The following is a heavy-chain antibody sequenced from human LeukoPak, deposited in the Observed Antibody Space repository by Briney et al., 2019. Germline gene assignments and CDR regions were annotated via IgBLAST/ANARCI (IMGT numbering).Heavy chain of an antibody. J-gene: IGHJ6*03. D-gene: IGHD3/OR15-3a*01. Sequence: ASVKVSCKASGYTFTSYDINWVRQATGQGLEWMGWMNPNSGNTGYAQKFQGRVTMTRNTSISTAYMELSSLRSEDTAVYYCASSTPLVSAWFYYYYYYMDVWGKGTTVTISS. CDR2: MNPNSGNT. CDR3: ASSTPLVSAWFYYYYYYMDV. V-gene: IGHV1-8*01. CDR1: GYTFTSYD.